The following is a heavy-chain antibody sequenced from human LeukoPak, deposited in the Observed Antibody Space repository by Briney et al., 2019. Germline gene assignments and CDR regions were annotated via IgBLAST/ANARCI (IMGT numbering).Heavy chain of an antibody. J-gene: IGHJ3*02. Sequence: PSETLSLTCTVSGGSVSSSSYSWSWIRQPPGKGLEWIGYIFYSGSTNYNPSLKSRVTISVDTFKNQFSLKLSSVTAADTAVYYCARVEIAVDAFDIWGQGTMVTVSS. CDR1: GGSVSSSSYS. CDR2: IFYSGST. CDR3: ARVEIAVDAFDI. D-gene: IGHD6-19*01. V-gene: IGHV4-61*01.